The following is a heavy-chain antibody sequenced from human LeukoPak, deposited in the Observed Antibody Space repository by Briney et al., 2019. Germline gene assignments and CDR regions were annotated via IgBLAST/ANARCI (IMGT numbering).Heavy chain of an antibody. CDR2: INPNSGGT. V-gene: IGHV1-2*02. J-gene: IGHJ4*02. Sequence: ASVKVSCKASGYTFTGYYMHWVRQAPGQGLEWKGWINPNSGGTNYAQKFQGRVTMTRDTSISTAYMELSRLRSDDTAVYYCARDECSSTSCYIHYWGQGTLVTVSS. CDR1: GYTFTGYY. CDR3: ARDECSSTSCYIHY. D-gene: IGHD2-2*02.